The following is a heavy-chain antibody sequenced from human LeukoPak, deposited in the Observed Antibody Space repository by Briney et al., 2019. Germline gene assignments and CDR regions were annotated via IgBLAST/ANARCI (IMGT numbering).Heavy chain of an antibody. J-gene: IGHJ4*02. CDR1: GFTFSGYW. D-gene: IGHD1-26*01. CDR2: ISVSGGDT. CDR3: AKHSGNYFFDH. V-gene: IGHV3-23*01. Sequence: GGSLRLSCAGYGFTFSGYWMSWVRQAPGKGLEWVSAISVSGGDTFYADSVRGRLTISRDNSMHTLYLQMNSLRAEDTAMYYCAKHSGNYFFDHWGQGTLVTVSA.